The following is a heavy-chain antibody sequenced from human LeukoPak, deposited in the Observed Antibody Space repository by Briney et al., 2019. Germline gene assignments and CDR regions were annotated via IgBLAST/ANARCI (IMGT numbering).Heavy chain of an antibody. CDR3: ARVRVRYYFDY. J-gene: IGHJ4*02. CDR1: GGSFSGYY. D-gene: IGHD3-3*01. V-gene: IGHV4-34*01. Sequence: SETLSLTCAIYGGSFSGYYWSWIRQPPGKGLEWIGEINHSGSTNYNPSLKSRVTISVDTSKNQFSLKLSSVTAADTAVYYCARVRVRYYFDYWGQGTLVTVSS. CDR2: INHSGST.